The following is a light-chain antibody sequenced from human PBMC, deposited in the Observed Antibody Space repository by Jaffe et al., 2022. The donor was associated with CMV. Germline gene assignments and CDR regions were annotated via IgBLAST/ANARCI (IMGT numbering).Light chain of an antibody. CDR3: SSFAGTNIHVL. CDR1: SSDIGGYKY. Sequence: QSALTQPPSASGSPGQSVTISCTGTSSDIGGYKYVSWYQQHPGKAPKLIIYEVSERPSGVPDRFSGSKSGNTASLTVSGLQTEDEADYYCSSFAGTNIHVLFGGGTKLTVL. CDR2: EVS. V-gene: IGLV2-8*01. J-gene: IGLJ2*01.